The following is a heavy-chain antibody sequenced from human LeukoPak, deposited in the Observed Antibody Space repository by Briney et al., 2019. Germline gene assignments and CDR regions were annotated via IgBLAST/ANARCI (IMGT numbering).Heavy chain of an antibody. J-gene: IGHJ4*02. CDR2: IYPGDSDT. V-gene: IGHV5-51*01. CDR1: GYTFTSYW. CDR3: ARLRDNWEDY. D-gene: IGHD1-20*01. Sequence: GESLKISCEASGYTFTSYWIVWVRQMPGKGLEWMGIIYPGDSDTRYNPSFQGQVTISADKSISSAYLQWNSLKASDTAMYYCARLRDNWEDYWGQGTLVTVSS.